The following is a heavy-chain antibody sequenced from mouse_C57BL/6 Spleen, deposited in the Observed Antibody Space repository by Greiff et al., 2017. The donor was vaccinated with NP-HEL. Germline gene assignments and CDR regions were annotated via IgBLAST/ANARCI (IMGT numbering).Heavy chain of an antibody. CDR1: GFTFSSYA. V-gene: IGHV5-9-1*02. J-gene: IGHJ3*01. D-gene: IGHD2-4*01. Sequence: EVQGVESGEGLVKPGGSLKLSCAASGFTFSSYAMSWVRQTPEKRLEWVAYISSGGDYIYYADTVKGRFTISRDNARNTLYLQMSSLKSEDTAMYYCTREGKIYYDYDEGSAYWGQGTLVTVSA. CDR2: ISSGGDYI. CDR3: TREGKIYYDYDEGSAY.